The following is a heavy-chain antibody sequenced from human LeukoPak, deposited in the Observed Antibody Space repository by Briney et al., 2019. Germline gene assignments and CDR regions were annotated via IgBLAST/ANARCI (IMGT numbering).Heavy chain of an antibody. CDR2: ISSSGSTI. Sequence: GGSLRLSCAASGFTFSDYYMSWIRQAPGKGLEWVSYISSSGSTIYYADSVKGRFTISRDNAKNSLYLQVNSLRAEDTAVYYCASLIAVAGPDAFDIWGQGTMVTVSS. J-gene: IGHJ3*02. V-gene: IGHV3-11*04. CDR3: ASLIAVAGPDAFDI. D-gene: IGHD6-19*01. CDR1: GFTFSDYY.